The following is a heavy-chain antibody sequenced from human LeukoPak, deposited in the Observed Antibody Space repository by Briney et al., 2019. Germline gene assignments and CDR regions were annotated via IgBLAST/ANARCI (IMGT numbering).Heavy chain of an antibody. V-gene: IGHV4-59*01. CDR2: IYDSGTT. CDR1: GGSISSYY. D-gene: IGHD3-16*02. Sequence: PSETLSLTCTVSGGSISSYYWSWIRQPPGKGLEWIGYIYDSGTTNYNPSLKSRVTISVDTSKNQFSMKLSSVTAADTAVYYCARGKRPYDYVWGSYRSYYFDYWGQGTLVTVSS. J-gene: IGHJ4*02. CDR3: ARGKRPYDYVWGSYRSYYFDY.